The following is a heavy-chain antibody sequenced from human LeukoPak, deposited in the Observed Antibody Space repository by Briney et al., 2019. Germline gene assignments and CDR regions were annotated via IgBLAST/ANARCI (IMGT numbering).Heavy chain of an antibody. D-gene: IGHD2/OR15-2a*01. CDR2: INHSENT. CDR3: ARGGIVIPALDY. J-gene: IGHJ4*02. CDR1: GGSFSGYY. V-gene: IGHV4-34*01. Sequence: TSETLSLTCAVYGGSFSGYYWSWIRQPPGKGLEWIGEINHSENTNYNPSLKSRVTISVDTSKHQFSLKLSSVTAADTAVYFCARGGIVIPALDYWGQGTLVTVSS.